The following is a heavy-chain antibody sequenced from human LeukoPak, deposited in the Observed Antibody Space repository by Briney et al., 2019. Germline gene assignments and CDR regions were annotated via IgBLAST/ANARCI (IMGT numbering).Heavy chain of an antibody. CDR1: GGSISSSSNY. D-gene: IGHD2-2*02. Sequence: PSETLSPICTVSGGSISSSSNYCGWIRETRGKGLEWIVVIFYSCSTYYHPSLKSRVTISVDTSMNRFSLKLSSVTDADTAVYYCARHKGGYCSSTSCYISKGGNWFDPWGQGTLVTVSS. J-gene: IGHJ5*02. V-gene: IGHV4-39*01. CDR3: ARHKGGYCSSTSCYISKGGNWFDP. CDR2: IFYSCST.